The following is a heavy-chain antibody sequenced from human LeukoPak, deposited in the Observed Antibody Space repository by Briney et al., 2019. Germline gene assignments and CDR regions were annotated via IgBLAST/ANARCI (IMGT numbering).Heavy chain of an antibody. V-gene: IGHV3-48*01. CDR3: ARGDSDHYITLDY. CDR2: ISRSSDAI. Sequence: GGSLRPSCAASGFNFSAYSMNWVRQAPGKGLEGVSYISRSSDAIYDADSVKGRFTISRDNAKNLLFLQMTSLGVEDTALYYCARGDSDHYITLDYWGQGTLVTVSS. CDR1: GFNFSAYS. J-gene: IGHJ4*02. D-gene: IGHD4-17*01.